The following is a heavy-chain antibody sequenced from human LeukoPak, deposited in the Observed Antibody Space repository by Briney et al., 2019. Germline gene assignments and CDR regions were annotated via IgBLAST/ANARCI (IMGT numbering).Heavy chain of an antibody. CDR1: GGSISSYY. V-gene: IGHV4-59*01. CDR3: ARDDYGDYIFDY. CDR2: IYYSGST. D-gene: IGHD4-17*01. Sequence: PSETLSLTCTVSGGSISSYYLSWIRQPPGKGLEWIGYIYYSGSTNYNPSLKSRVTISVDTSKNQFSLKLSSVTAADTAVYYCARDDYGDYIFDYWGQGTLVTVSS. J-gene: IGHJ4*02.